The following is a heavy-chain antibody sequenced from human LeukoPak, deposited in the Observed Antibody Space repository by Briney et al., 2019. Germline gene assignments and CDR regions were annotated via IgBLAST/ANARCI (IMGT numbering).Heavy chain of an antibody. D-gene: IGHD5/OR15-5a*01. J-gene: IGHJ4*02. CDR3: ASGSRFDY. CDR1: GFTVSDNY. Sequence: GGSLRLSCAASGFTVSDNYMSWVRQAPGKGLEWVSVIYSGGSIYYTDSAKGRFTISRHNSKNTLYLQMNSLRTEDTAVYYCASGSRFDYWGQGTLVTVSS. V-gene: IGHV3-53*04. CDR2: IYSGGSI.